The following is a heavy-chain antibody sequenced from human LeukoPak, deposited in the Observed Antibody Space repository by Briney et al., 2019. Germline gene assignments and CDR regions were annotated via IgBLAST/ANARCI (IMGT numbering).Heavy chain of an antibody. CDR3: ARGRGDIVVVPAALTYYFDY. Sequence: SETLSLTCAVYGGSFSGYYWSWIRQPPGKGLEWIGEINHSGSTNYNPSLKSRVTISVDTSKNQFSLKLSSVTAADTAVYYCARGRGDIVVVPAALTYYFDYWGQGTLVTVSS. V-gene: IGHV4-34*01. D-gene: IGHD2-2*01. CDR1: GGSFSGYY. CDR2: INHSGST. J-gene: IGHJ4*02.